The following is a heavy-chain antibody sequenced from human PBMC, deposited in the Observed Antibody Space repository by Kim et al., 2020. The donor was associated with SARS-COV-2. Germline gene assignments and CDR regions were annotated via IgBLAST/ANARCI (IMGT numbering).Heavy chain of an antibody. D-gene: IGHD2-8*02. CDR2: INHSGST. CDR1: GGSFSGYY. CDR3: ARRPRLIYCTGGVCYGAFDY. V-gene: IGHV4-34*01. J-gene: IGHJ4*02. Sequence: SETLSLTCAVYGGSFSGYYWSWIRQPPGKGLEWIGEINHSGSTNYNPSLKSRVTISVDTSKNQFSLKLSSVTAADTAVYYCARRPRLIYCTGGVCYGAFDYWGQGTLVTVSS.